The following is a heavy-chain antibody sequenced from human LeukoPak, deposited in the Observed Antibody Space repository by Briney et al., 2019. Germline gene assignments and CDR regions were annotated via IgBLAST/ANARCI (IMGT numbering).Heavy chain of an antibody. Sequence: GGSLRLSCAASGFTFSNYAMHWVRQAPGKGLEWVAVIFYDGSIQYYADSVRGRFTISRDNSKNTLYLQMNSLRGEDTAVYYCAKGSGNGYGSGPFDYWGQGTLVTVSS. V-gene: IGHV3-30*04. CDR2: IFYDGSIQ. D-gene: IGHD3-10*01. J-gene: IGHJ4*02. CDR1: GFTFSNYA. CDR3: AKGSGNGYGSGPFDY.